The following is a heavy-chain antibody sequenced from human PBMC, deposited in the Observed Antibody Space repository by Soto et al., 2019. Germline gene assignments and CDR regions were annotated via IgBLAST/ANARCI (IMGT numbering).Heavy chain of an antibody. CDR3: VTVNLVGAAYYFDY. D-gene: IGHD1-26*01. CDR1: GGSIRNGDYY. V-gene: IGHV4-30-4*01. Sequence: SETLSLTCTVSGGSIRNGDYYWGWIRQPPVKGLAWIGYVYYSGTTYSHPSLNSRVSISVDTSENQFSLRLTSVTAADTAVYYCVTVNLVGAAYYFDYWGPGTLVTVSS. J-gene: IGHJ4*02. CDR2: VYYSGTT.